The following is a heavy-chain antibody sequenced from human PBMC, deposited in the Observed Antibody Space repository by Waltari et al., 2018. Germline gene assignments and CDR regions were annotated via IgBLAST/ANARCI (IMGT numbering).Heavy chain of an antibody. Sequence: QVQLQESGPGLVKPSETLSLTCAVSGYSISSGYYWGWIRQPPGKGLEWIGSIYHSGSTYYNPSLKSRVTISVDTSKNQCSRKLSSVTAADTAVYYCARVGGAARLDYWGQGTLVTVSS. V-gene: IGHV4-38-2*01. CDR3: ARVGGAARLDY. J-gene: IGHJ4*02. CDR1: GYSISSGYY. D-gene: IGHD6-6*01. CDR2: IYHSGST.